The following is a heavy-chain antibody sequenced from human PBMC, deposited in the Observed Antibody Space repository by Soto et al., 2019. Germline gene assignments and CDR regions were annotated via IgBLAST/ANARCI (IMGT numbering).Heavy chain of an antibody. V-gene: IGHV4-31*03. CDR2: IFYSGTT. Sequence: TLSLTCTVSGGSISSGGYYWSWIRQHPGKGLEWIGYIFYSGTTYYNPSLKSRVTISVDTSKNQFSLKLSSVTAADKAVYYCDTFVRGYSRSWYPGSLFEPFGQSTL. CDR1: GGSISSGGYY. CDR3: DTFVRGYSRSWYPGSLFEP. J-gene: IGHJ5*02. D-gene: IGHD6-13*01.